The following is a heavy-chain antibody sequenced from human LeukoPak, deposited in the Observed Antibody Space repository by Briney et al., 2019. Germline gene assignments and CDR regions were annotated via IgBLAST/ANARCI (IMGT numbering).Heavy chain of an antibody. J-gene: IGHJ6*02. Sequence: AMAYDGSNKYYADSVKGRFTISRDNSKNTLYLQMNSLRAEDTAVYYCAREGPDCSGGSCYSHYYYGMDVWGQGTTVTVPS. V-gene: IGHV3-33*05. D-gene: IGHD2-15*01. CDR2: MAYDGSNK. CDR3: AREGPDCSGGSCYSHYYYGMDV.